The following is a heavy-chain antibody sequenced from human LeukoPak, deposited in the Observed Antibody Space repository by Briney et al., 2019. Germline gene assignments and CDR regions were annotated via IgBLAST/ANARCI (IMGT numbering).Heavy chain of an antibody. CDR2: IYYSGST. V-gene: IGHV4-59*01. Sequence: SSETLSLTCTVSGGSISSYYWSWIRQPPGKGLEWIGYIYYSGSTNYNPSLKSRVTISVDTSKNQFSLKLRSVTAADTAVYYCARGPRITMVRGVNWFDPWGQGTLVTVSS. D-gene: IGHD3-10*01. CDR3: ARGPRITMVRGVNWFDP. CDR1: GGSISSYY. J-gene: IGHJ5*02.